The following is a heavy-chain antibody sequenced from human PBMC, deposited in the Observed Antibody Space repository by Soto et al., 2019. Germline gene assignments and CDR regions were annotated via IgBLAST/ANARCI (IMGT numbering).Heavy chain of an antibody. CDR3: LRIGQDYVFGDL. Sequence: GGSLRLSCRASGFRFSSYWMHWVRQAPGKGLEWVSRITSDGRDIVYADSVRGRFTTSRDNAKSVLYLQMDSLRVEDTAVYFCLRIGQDYVFGDLWGRGTLVTVSS. CDR2: ITSDGRDI. V-gene: IGHV3-74*01. D-gene: IGHD4-17*01. CDR1: GFRFSSYW. J-gene: IGHJ4*02.